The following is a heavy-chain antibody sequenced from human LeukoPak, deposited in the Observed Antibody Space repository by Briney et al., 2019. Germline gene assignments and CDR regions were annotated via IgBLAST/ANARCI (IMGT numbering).Heavy chain of an antibody. Sequence: PGGSLRLSCAASGFTFSSYGMHWVRQAPGKGLEWVAVISYDGSNKYYADSVKGRFTISRDNSKTTLYLQMNSLRAEDTAVYYCARDILEWFYRGDAFDIWGQGTMVTVSS. CDR3: ARDILEWFYRGDAFDI. CDR2: ISYDGSNK. CDR1: GFTFSSYG. V-gene: IGHV3-30*03. J-gene: IGHJ3*02. D-gene: IGHD3-3*01.